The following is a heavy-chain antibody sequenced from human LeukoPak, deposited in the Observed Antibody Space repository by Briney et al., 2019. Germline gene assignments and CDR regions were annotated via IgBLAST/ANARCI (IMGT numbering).Heavy chain of an antibody. CDR1: GFTFSSYA. CDR2: ISGSGGST. Sequence: GGSLRLSCEASGFTFSSYAMSWVRQAPGKRLDWVSAISGSGGSTYYADSVKGRFTISRDNSKNTLYLQMNSLRAEDTAVYYCAKDYYDSSGYYYARSLDYWGQGTLVTVSS. J-gene: IGHJ4*02. D-gene: IGHD3-22*01. CDR3: AKDYYDSSGYYYARSLDY. V-gene: IGHV3-23*01.